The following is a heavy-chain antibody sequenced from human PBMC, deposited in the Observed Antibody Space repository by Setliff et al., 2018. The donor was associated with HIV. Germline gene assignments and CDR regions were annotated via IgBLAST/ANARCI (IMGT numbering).Heavy chain of an antibody. CDR3: ARGVPYGYYFDY. D-gene: IGHD2-8*01. V-gene: IGHV1-3*01. Sequence: ASVKVSCKDSGYTFTSYAMHWVRQAPGQRLEWMGWINAGNGNTKYSQKFQGRVTITRDTSASTAYMELSSLRSEDTAVYYCARGVPYGYYFDYWGQGTLVTVSS. J-gene: IGHJ4*02. CDR1: GYTFTSYA. CDR2: INAGNGNT.